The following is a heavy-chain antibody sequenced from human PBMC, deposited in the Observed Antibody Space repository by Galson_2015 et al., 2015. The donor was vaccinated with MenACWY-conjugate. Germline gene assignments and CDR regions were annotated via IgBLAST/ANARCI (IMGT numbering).Heavy chain of an antibody. Sequence: SLRLSCAASGFTFSGSAIHWVRQASGKGLEWVGRIRSRANNYATPYTTSVDGRFTISRDDSQNTAYLQMNSLKAEDTAVYYCTRIETSGFDYWGQGVLVTVSS. CDR2: IRSRANNYAT. CDR3: TRIETSGFDY. V-gene: IGHV3-73*01. J-gene: IGHJ4*02. CDR1: GFTFSGSA. D-gene: IGHD4-11*01.